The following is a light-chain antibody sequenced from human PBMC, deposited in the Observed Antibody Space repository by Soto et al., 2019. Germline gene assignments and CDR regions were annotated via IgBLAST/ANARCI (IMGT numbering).Light chain of an antibody. CDR2: SNN. CDR1: SSNIGSNT. J-gene: IGLJ1*01. Sequence: QSALAQRPAGSGTPGQRVTISCSGSSSNIGSNTVNWYQQLPGTAPKLLIYSNNQRPSGVPDRFSGSKSGTSASLAISGLQSEDEADYYCAAWDDSLNGYVFGTGTKVTVL. CDR3: AAWDDSLNGYV. V-gene: IGLV1-44*01.